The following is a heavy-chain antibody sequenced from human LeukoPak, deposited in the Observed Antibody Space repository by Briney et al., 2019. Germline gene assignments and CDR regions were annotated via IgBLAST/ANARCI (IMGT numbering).Heavy chain of an antibody. CDR3: ARETPVESYYYASRRRSGGYYFYMDV. V-gene: IGHV3-7*03. D-gene: IGHD3-10*01. J-gene: IGHJ6*03. CDR2: IKQDGSEK. CDR1: GFTFSSYW. Sequence: GGSLRLSCAASGFTFSSYWMSWVRQAPGKGLEWVANIKQDGSEKYYVDSVKGRFTISRDNAKNSLYLQMNSLRAEDTAVYYCARETPVESYYYASRRRSGGYYFYMDVWGKGTTVTISS.